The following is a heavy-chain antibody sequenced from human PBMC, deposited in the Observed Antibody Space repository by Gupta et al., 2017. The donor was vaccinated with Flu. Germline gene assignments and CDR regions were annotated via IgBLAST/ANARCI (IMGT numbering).Heavy chain of an antibody. CDR3: ARDLSYYDSSGYYNVGFDP. V-gene: IGHV6-1*01. Sequence: QVQLQQSGPGLVKPSQTLSLTCAISGDSVSSNSAAWNWIRQSPSRGLEWLGRTYYRSKWYNDYAVSVKSRITINPDTSKNQFSLQLNSVTPEDTAVYYCARDLSYYDSSGYYNVGFDPWGQGTLVTVSS. J-gene: IGHJ5*02. CDR1: GDSVSSNSAA. D-gene: IGHD3-22*01. CDR2: TYYRSKWYN.